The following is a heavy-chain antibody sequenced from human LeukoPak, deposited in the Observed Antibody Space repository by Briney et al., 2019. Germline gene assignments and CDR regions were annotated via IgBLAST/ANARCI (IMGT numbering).Heavy chain of an antibody. Sequence: PGGSLRLSCVTSGFSFSSYAMAWVRQAPGKGLEWLSPISAAGGVTYYADSVRGRFTVSRDNSKKTLYLEMNSLRAADTAVYYCAKGVRDFYDSSGFLFDYWGQGTLPTVSS. J-gene: IGHJ4*02. CDR2: ISAAGGVT. CDR3: AKGVRDFYDSSGFLFDY. D-gene: IGHD3-22*01. CDR1: GFSFSSYA. V-gene: IGHV3-23*01.